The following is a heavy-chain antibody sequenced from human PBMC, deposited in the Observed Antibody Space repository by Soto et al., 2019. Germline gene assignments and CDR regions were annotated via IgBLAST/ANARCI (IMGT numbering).Heavy chain of an antibody. CDR2: IGVAGDT. CDR3: ASCGWGSSWYEGGSRIDY. V-gene: IGHV3-13*01. Sequence: EVQLVESGGGLVQPGGSLRLSCAASGFTFSSYDMHWVRQVAGKGLEWVSAIGVAGDTYYPDSVKDRFTISRENAKNSLYLQMNSLRAEDTAVYYCASCGWGSSWYEGGSRIDYWGQGTLVTVSS. D-gene: IGHD6-13*01. J-gene: IGHJ4*02. CDR1: GFTFSSYD.